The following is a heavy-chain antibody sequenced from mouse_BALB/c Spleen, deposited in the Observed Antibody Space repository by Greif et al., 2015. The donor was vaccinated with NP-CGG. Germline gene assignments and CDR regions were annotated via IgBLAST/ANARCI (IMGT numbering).Heavy chain of an antibody. V-gene: IGHV5-9-3*01. CDR3: ARQGGYDVAWFAY. CDR2: ISSGGSYT. Sequence: DVKLQESGGGLVKPGGSLKLSCAASGFTFSSYAMSWVRQTPEKRLEWVATISSGGSYTYYPDSVKGRFTISRDNAKNTLYLQMSSLRSEDTAMYYCARQGGYDVAWFAYWGQGTLVTVSA. CDR1: GFTFSSYA. D-gene: IGHD2-2*01. J-gene: IGHJ3*01.